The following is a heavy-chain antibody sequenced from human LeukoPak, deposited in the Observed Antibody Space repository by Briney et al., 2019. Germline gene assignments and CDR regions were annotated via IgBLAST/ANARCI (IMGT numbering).Heavy chain of an antibody. CDR3: ASRPHGDYRVFDY. CDR1: GLIVSSHY. CDR2: IYVGGTT. D-gene: IGHD4-17*01. V-gene: IGHV3-66*01. Sequence: GGSLRLSCAASGLIVSSHYMAWVRQAPGKGLEWVSLIYVGGTTYNADSVKGRFAISRDHSKNTLYLQMNSLRAEDTAVYYCASRPHGDYRVFDYWGQGVLVTVFS. J-gene: IGHJ4*02.